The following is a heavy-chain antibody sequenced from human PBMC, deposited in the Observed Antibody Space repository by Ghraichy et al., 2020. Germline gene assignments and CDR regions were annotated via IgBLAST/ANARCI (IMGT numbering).Heavy chain of an antibody. CDR2: FDPEDGET. CDR1: GYTLTELS. V-gene: IGHV1-24*01. D-gene: IGHD3-22*01. J-gene: IGHJ3*02. Sequence: ASVKVSCKVSGYTLTELSMHWVRQAPGKGLEWMGGFDPEDGETIYAQKFQGRVTMTEDTSTDTAYMELSSLRSEDTAVYYCATDRTYDSSGYDAFVIWGQGTMVTVSS. CDR3: ATDRTYDSSGYDAFVI.